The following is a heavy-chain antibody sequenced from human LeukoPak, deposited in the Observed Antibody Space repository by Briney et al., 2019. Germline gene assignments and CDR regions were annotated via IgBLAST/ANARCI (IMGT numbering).Heavy chain of an antibody. D-gene: IGHD6-13*01. CDR1: GGTISSYA. CDR2: IIPIFGTA. J-gene: IGHJ3*02. V-gene: IGHV1-69*13. CDR3: ARDLEGSSWDTLDAFDI. Sequence: SVKVSCKASGGTISSYAISWVRQAPGQGLEWMGGIIPIFGTANYAQKFQGRVTITADESTSTAYMELSSLRSEDTAVYYCARDLEGSSWDTLDAFDIWGQGTMVTVSS.